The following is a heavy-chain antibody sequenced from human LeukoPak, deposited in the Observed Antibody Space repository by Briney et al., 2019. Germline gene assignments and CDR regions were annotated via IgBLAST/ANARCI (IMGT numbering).Heavy chain of an antibody. CDR2: IYYSGST. CDR1: GGSISSGDYY. Sequence: SETLSLTCTVSGGSISSGDYYWGWIRQPPGKGLEWIGYIYYSGSTYYNPSLKSRVTISVDTSKNQFSLKLSSVTAADTAVYYCAREGGGGMDVWGQGTTVTVSS. CDR3: AREGGGGMDV. V-gene: IGHV4-30-4*01. J-gene: IGHJ6*02. D-gene: IGHD1-26*01.